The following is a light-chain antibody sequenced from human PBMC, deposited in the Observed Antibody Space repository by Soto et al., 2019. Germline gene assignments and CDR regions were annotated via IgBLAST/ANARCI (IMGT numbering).Light chain of an antibody. CDR3: QQRNNWPGIT. CDR1: QSVSGSY. J-gene: IGKJ5*01. Sequence: ENVLTQSPGTLSLSPGARAPLSCRARQSVSGSYLAWYQQKPGQAPRLLIYGASSRATGIPDRFSGSGSGTDFTLTISRLEPEDFAVYYCQQRNNWPGITFGQGTRLEIK. V-gene: IGKV3D-20*02. CDR2: GAS.